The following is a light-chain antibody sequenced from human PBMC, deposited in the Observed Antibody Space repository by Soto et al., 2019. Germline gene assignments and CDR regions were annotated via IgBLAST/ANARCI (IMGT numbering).Light chain of an antibody. Sequence: EIVLTQSPGTLSLSPGERATLSCRASQSVSSSFLAWYQQKPGQAPRLLIYRASSRATGIPDRFSGSGSGTDFTLTISRLEPEDFAVYYCQHYGSSPQWTFGQGTKVDIK. V-gene: IGKV3-20*01. J-gene: IGKJ1*01. CDR3: QHYGSSPQWT. CDR2: RAS. CDR1: QSVSSSF.